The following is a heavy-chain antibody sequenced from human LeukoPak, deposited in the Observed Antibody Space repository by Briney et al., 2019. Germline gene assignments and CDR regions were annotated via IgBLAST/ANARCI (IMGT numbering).Heavy chain of an antibody. J-gene: IGHJ3*02. CDR1: GFTFSSYA. CDR2: INTDGSST. Sequence: GGSLRLSCAASGFTFSSYAMRWVRRAPGKGLVWVSRINTDGSSTSYAVSVKGRFTISRDNAKNTLYLQMNSLRAEDTAVYYCARDSNSGSYLPDAFDIWGQGTMVTVSS. CDR3: ARDSNSGSYLPDAFDI. V-gene: IGHV3-74*01. D-gene: IGHD1-26*01.